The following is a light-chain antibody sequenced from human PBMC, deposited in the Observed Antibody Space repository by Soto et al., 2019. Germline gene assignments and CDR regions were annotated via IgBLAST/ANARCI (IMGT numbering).Light chain of an antibody. CDR3: QQYGNSPPYT. V-gene: IGKV3-20*01. J-gene: IGKJ2*01. Sequence: EIVLTQSPGTLSLSPGERVTLSCRASQRVSYDYVAWYQQKPGRAPRLLIYAASSRASGIPDRFSGSGSGTDFILTVSRLVPEDSAVYYCQQYGNSPPYTFGQGTKLEI. CDR1: QRVSYDY. CDR2: AAS.